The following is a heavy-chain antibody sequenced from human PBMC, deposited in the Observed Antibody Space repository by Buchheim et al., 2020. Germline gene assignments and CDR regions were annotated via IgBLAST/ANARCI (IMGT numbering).Heavy chain of an antibody. J-gene: IGHJ4*02. CDR2: ISGSGGRT. D-gene: IGHD3-22*01. CDR3: AKVRLHYDSSGFYPFDY. Sequence: EVQLLESGGGLVQPGGSLRLSCAASEFTFSSYAMSWVRQAPGKGLEWVSAISGSGGRTYYADSVKGRFTISRDNSKNTLYLQMNSLRAEDTAVYYCAKVRLHYDSSGFYPFDYWGQGTL. CDR1: EFTFSSYA. V-gene: IGHV3-23*01.